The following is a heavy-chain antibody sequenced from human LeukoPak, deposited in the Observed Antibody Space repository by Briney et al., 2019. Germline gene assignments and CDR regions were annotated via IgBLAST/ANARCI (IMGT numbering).Heavy chain of an antibody. CDR3: AKVKYSSSPGYFDY. D-gene: IGHD6-6*01. V-gene: IGHV3-21*01. Sequence: GGSLRLSCAASGFTFSSYSVNWVRQAPGKGLEGVSSISSSSIYIYYADSVKGRFTISRDNSKNTLYLQVNSLRAEDTAVYYCAKVKYSSSPGYFDYWGQGTLVTVSS. J-gene: IGHJ4*02. CDR2: ISSSSIYI. CDR1: GFTFSSYS.